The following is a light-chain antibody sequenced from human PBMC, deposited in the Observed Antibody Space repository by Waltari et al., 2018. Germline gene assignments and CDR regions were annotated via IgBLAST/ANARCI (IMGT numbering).Light chain of an antibody. V-gene: IGKV3-15*01. CDR1: QSISSN. CDR3: QQYNNWPPWT. Sequence: EIVMTHSQATLSVSLWEGATLSCRASQSISSNLAWYQQKPGQAPRLLIYGASTRATGIPARFSGSGSGTEFTLTISSMQSEDFAVYYCQQYNNWPPWTFGGGTKVEIK. CDR2: GAS. J-gene: IGKJ4*01.